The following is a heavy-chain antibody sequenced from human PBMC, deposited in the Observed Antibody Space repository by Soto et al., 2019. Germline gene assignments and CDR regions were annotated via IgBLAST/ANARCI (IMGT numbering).Heavy chain of an antibody. CDR2: TYYRSKWYN. CDR1: GDSVSNNSAA. V-gene: IGHV6-1*01. J-gene: IGHJ4*02. Sequence: QVQLQQSGPGLVKPSQTLSLTCAISGDSVSNNSAAWNWIRQSPSRGLEWLGRTYYRSKWYNDYAVSVKGRVTINPDTSKNQFSLKLNSVTPQDTAVYYCARDPAECGSDCSPTGFDYWGKGTLVTVSS. CDR3: ARDPAECGSDCSPTGFDY. D-gene: IGHD2-21*02.